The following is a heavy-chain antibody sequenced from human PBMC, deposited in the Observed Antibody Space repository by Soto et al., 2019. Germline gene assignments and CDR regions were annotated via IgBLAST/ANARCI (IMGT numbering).Heavy chain of an antibody. V-gene: IGHV4-30-2*01. J-gene: IGHJ4*02. CDR2: IYHSGST. D-gene: IGHD4-17*01. CDR3: ARGGNYGDYACC. Sequence: PSETLSLTCAVSGGSISSGGYSWSWIRQQPGKGLEWIGYIYHSGSTYYNPSLKSRVTISVDRSKNQFSLKLSSVTAADTAVYYCARGGNYGDYACCWGQGTRVAASS. CDR1: GGSISSGGYS.